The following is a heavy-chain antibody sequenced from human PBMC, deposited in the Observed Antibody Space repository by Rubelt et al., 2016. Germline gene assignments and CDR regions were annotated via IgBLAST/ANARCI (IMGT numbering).Heavy chain of an antibody. V-gene: IGHV3-23*04. Sequence: EVQLVESGGSVVQPGGSLRLSCAASRFTFSTYAMTWVRQAPGKGLEWVSGISPSATGTYYADSVKGRFTISRDNSKNTLLRQMNSQRAEDTAVYYCATQYVGVAFYFDDWGQGTPVTVSS. CDR3: ATQYVGVAFYFDD. CDR2: ISPSATGT. D-gene: IGHD2-2*01. CDR1: RFTFSTYA. J-gene: IGHJ4*02.